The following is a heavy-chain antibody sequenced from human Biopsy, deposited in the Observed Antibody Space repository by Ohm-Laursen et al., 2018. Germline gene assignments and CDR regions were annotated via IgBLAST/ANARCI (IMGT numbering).Heavy chain of an antibody. CDR1: GVSISSTTYY. CDR2: IHYRGTS. V-gene: IGHV4-39*01. Sequence: SDTLSLTCRVSGVSISSTTYYWGWIRQPPGKGLEWIGSIHYRGTSYYHASLRSRVTISVDKSKNQFSLKLTSVTAAETAVYYCARQGEWEHFADYWGQGTLVSVSS. D-gene: IGHD1-26*01. J-gene: IGHJ4*02. CDR3: ARQGEWEHFADY.